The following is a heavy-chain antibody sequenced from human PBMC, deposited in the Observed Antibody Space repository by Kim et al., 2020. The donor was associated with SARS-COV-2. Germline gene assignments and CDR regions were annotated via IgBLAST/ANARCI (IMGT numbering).Heavy chain of an antibody. D-gene: IGHD1-26*01. V-gene: IGHV1-46*01. Sequence: ASVKVSCKASGYTFTSYYMHWVRQAPGQGLEWMGIINPSGGSTSYAQKFQGRVTMTRDTSTSTVYMELSSLRSEDTAVYYCARGGPIVGATSSLDPWGQGTLVTVSS. CDR1: GYTFTSYY. CDR2: INPSGGST. J-gene: IGHJ5*02. CDR3: ARGGPIVGATSSLDP.